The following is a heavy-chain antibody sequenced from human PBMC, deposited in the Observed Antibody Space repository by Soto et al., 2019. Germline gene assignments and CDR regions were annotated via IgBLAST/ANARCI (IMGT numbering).Heavy chain of an antibody. V-gene: IGHV4-59*01. Sequence: KPSETLSLTCTVSGGSISSYYWSWIRQPPGKGLEWIGYIYYSGSTNYNPSLKSRVTISVDTSKNQFSLKLSSVTAADTAVYYCARGQLYYYDSSGYYYFDYWGQGTLVTVSS. CDR3: ARGQLYYYDSSGYYYFDY. D-gene: IGHD3-22*01. CDR2: IYYSGST. J-gene: IGHJ4*02. CDR1: GGSISSYY.